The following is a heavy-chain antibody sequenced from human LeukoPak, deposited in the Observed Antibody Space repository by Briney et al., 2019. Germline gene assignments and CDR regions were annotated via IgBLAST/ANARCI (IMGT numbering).Heavy chain of an antibody. V-gene: IGHV3-15*01. J-gene: IGHJ3*02. CDR2: IKSKTDGGTT. Sequence: GGSLRLSCAASGFTFSNAWMSWVRQAPGKGLEWVGRIKSKTDGGTTDYAAPVKGRFTISRDDSKNTLYLQMNSLKTEDTAVYYCTTDDLYSSSWRIDAFDIWGQGTMVTVSS. CDR3: TTDDLYSSSWRIDAFDI. CDR1: GFTFSNAW. D-gene: IGHD6-13*01.